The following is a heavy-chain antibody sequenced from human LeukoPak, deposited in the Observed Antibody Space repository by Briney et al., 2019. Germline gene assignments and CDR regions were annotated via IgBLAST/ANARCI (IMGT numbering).Heavy chain of an antibody. CDR3: ARVRGSSWYFDY. CDR2: IYHSGST. V-gene: IGHV4-38-2*02. CDR1: GYSISSGYY. J-gene: IGHJ4*02. Sequence: PSETLSLTCTVSGYSISSGYYWGWIRQPPGKGLEWIGSIYHSGSTYYNPSLKSRVTISVDTSKNQFSLKLSSVTAADTAVYYCARVRGSSWYFDYWGQGTLVTVSS. D-gene: IGHD6-13*01.